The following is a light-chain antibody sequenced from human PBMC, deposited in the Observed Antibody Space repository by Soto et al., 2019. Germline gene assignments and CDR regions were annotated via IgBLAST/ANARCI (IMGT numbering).Light chain of an antibody. Sequence: EIVLRQSPGTLSLPPGERATLSCRASQSFRGLLAWYQQKPGQAPRLLIYDAYNRATGIPPRFSGSGSGTDFTLTISSLEPEDSAVYYCQQRHMWPITFGQGTRLEIK. V-gene: IGKV3-11*01. CDR2: DAY. CDR3: QQRHMWPIT. J-gene: IGKJ5*01. CDR1: QSFRGL.